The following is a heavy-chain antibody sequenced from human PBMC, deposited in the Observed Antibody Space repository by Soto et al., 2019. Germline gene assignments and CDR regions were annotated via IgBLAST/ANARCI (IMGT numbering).Heavy chain of an antibody. J-gene: IGHJ4*02. CDR3: ASSFAPRYGDYADTSTIDY. CDR1: LTSYY. D-gene: IGHD4-17*01. Sequence: LTSYYMHWVRQAPGQGLEWTGIINPSGGSTSYAQKFQGRVTMTRDTSTSTVYMELSSLRSEDTAVYYCASSFAPRYGDYADTSTIDYWGQGTLVTVPQ. V-gene: IGHV1-46*01. CDR2: INPSGGST.